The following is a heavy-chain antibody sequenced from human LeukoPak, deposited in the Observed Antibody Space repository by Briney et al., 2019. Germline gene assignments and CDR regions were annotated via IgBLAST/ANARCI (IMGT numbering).Heavy chain of an antibody. CDR2: ISSSSSYI. CDR3: AKDRASSWWYFDL. J-gene: IGHJ2*01. Sequence: GGSLRLSCAASGFTFSSYSMNWVRQAPGKGLGWVSSISSSSSYIYYADSVKGRFTISRDNAKNSLYLQMNSLRAEDTAVYYCAKDRASSWWYFDLWGRGTLVTVSS. D-gene: IGHD5-18*01. CDR1: GFTFSSYS. V-gene: IGHV3-21*04.